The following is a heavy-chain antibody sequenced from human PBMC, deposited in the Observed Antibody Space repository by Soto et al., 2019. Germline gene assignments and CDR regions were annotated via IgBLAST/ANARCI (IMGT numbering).Heavy chain of an antibody. D-gene: IGHD6-19*01. J-gene: IGHJ4*02. CDR2: FSATSENT. CDR3: AKARDQQWVRLPFDY. Sequence: EVQLLESGGGLVQPGGSLRLSCVGSGFFFSSYTMTWVRQAPGKGLEWVSSFSATSENTYYADPVRGRFTISRDNSKNTLFLQMNSLTAEDTAIYYCAKARDQQWVRLPFDYWGQGILVIVSS. CDR1: GFFFSSYT. V-gene: IGHV3-23*01.